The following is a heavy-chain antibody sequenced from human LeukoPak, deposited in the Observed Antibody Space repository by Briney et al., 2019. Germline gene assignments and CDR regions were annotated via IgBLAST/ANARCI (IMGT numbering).Heavy chain of an antibody. CDR1: GFTFTNFA. Sequence: GGSLRLSCAASGFTFTNFAMHWVSQAPGKGLGWVTVISDDGNNKYFADSVKGRFTISRDNSKNTLYLQMNSLRAEDTAVYYCAKGGPHYGSGSYYAFDYWGQGTLVTVSS. D-gene: IGHD3-10*01. V-gene: IGHV3-30*18. J-gene: IGHJ4*02. CDR2: ISDDGNNK. CDR3: AKGGPHYGSGSYYAFDY.